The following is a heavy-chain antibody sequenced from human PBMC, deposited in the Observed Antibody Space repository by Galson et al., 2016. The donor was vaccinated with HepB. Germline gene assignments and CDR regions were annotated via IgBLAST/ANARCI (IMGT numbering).Heavy chain of an antibody. V-gene: IGHV3-23*01. CDR2: ISGSGVYT. Sequence: SLRLSCAASGFTFNSYGMSWVRQAPGKGLEWVSYISGSGVYTNYADSVKGRFTISRDNSKTTVHLQMDSLRAEDTAIYYCAKNRYDYGPLDYWGQGTLVTVSS. J-gene: IGHJ4*02. D-gene: IGHD4/OR15-4a*01. CDR3: AKNRYDYGPLDY. CDR1: GFTFNSYG.